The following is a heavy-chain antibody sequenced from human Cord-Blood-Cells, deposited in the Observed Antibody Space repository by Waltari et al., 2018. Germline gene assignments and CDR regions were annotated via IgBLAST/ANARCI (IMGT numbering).Heavy chain of an antibody. CDR2: IWYDGSNK. CDR3: ARGFHLYSSSWYPDY. V-gene: IGHV3-33*01. J-gene: IGHJ4*02. Sequence: QVQLVESGGGVVQPGRSLRLSCAASGFTFSSYGMHWVRQAPGKGLEWVAVIWYDGSNKYYADSVKGRFTISRDNSKNTLYLQRNSLRAEDTAVYYCARGFHLYSSSWYPDYWGQGTLVTVSS. D-gene: IGHD6-13*01. CDR1: GFTFSSYG.